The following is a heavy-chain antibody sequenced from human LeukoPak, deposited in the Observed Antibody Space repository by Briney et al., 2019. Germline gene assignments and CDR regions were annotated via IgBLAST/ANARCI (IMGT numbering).Heavy chain of an antibody. Sequence: GGSLRLSCAASGFTFSTYGMSWVRQAPGKGLEWVSSISSTSSYIYSADSVKGRFTISRDNAKNSLYLQMNSLRAEDTAVYYCARDDLGCSSTSCYFDYWGQGALVTVSS. CDR3: ARDDLGCSSTSCYFDY. J-gene: IGHJ4*02. CDR1: GFTFSTYG. CDR2: ISSTSSYI. V-gene: IGHV3-21*01. D-gene: IGHD2-2*01.